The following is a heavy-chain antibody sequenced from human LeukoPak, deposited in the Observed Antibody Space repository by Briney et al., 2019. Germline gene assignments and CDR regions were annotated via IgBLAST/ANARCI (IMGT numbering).Heavy chain of an antibody. CDR3: ARDTAARFFYYYMDV. D-gene: IGHD6-6*01. CDR1: GFHFSSYG. V-gene: IGHV3-33*01. Sequence: GGSLRLSCAASGFHFSSYGMHWVRPAPAKGLEWVAVIWYDGSNKYYADSVKGRFTISRDNSKNTLYLQMNSLRAEDTAVYYCARDTAARFFYYYMDVWGKGTTVTVSS. CDR2: IWYDGSNK. J-gene: IGHJ6*03.